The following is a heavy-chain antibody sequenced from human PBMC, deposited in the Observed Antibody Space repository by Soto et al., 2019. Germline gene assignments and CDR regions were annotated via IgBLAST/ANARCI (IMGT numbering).Heavy chain of an antibody. CDR1: GYTFTSYG. V-gene: IGHV1-18*01. D-gene: IGHD3-3*01. CDR2: ISPYNGNT. CDR3: ARARDDFWSGYQGWFDP. J-gene: IGHJ5*02. Sequence: APMKVSCKASGYTFTSYGITLVPPAPGQRPEWMGWISPYNGNTNYAQKLQGRVTMTTDTSTSTAYMELRSLRSDETAVYYCARARDDFWSGYQGWFDPWGQGTLVTVSS.